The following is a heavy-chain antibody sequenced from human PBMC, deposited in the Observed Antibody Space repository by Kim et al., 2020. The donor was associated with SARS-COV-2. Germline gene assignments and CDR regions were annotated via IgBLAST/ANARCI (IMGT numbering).Heavy chain of an antibody. CDR2: IWQDGSDK. CDR3: ARDTSTAMEH. D-gene: IGHD5-18*01. J-gene: IGHJ4*02. V-gene: IGHV3-7*01. CDR1: GFTFSGYW. Sequence: GGSLRLSCAASGFTFSGYWMHWVRQAPGNGLEWVAGIWQDGSDKYYVDSVKGRFTISRDNAKNTLYLQMNSLRAEDTAVYYCARDTSTAMEHGGQGTLVTVSS.